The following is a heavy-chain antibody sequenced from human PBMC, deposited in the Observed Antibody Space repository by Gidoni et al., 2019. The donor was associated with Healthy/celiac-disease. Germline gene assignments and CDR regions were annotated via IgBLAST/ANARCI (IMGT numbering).Heavy chain of an antibody. J-gene: IGHJ5*02. CDR1: GCTFSSYG. CDR2: IWYDGSNK. V-gene: IGHV3-33*08. CDR3: ARDRIAARGWFDP. D-gene: IGHD6-6*01. Sequence: QVQLVESGGGVVQPGRSLRLCCAASGCTFSSYGMHWVRQAPGQGPEWVAVIWYDGSNKYYADSVKGRFTISRDNSKNTLYLQMNSLRAEDTAVYYCARDRIAARGWFDPWGQGTLVTVSS.